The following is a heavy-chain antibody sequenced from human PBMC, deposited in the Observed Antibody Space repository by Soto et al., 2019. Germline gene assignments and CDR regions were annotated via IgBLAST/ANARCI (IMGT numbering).Heavy chain of an antibody. CDR1: GFTFNNYA. CDR3: AKGESSVSARDFDP. V-gene: IGHV3-23*01. CDR2: ITSSGAA. D-gene: IGHD3-22*01. Sequence: GGSLRLSCEASGFTFNNYAIAWVRQAPGKGLEWVSGITSSGAAYYADSVKGRFTISRDNSKNTLYLQVNSLRAEDTAVYYCAKGESSVSARDFDPWGQGTLVTVSS. J-gene: IGHJ5*02.